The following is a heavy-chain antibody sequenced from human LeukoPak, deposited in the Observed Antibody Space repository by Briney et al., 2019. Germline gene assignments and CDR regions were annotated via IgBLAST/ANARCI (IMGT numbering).Heavy chain of an antibody. CDR3: VRETSHKGAHYMDV. V-gene: IGHV4-59*01. D-gene: IGHD3-16*01. Sequence: PSETLSLTCTVSGGSISSYYWSWIRQPPGKGQKWIGNIYYSGYTTYSPSLRSRVTISLDTSKNQFSLKLSSVTAAETAVYYCVRETSHKGAHYMDVWGKGTTITTSS. J-gene: IGHJ6*03. CDR1: GGSISSYY. CDR2: IYYSGYT.